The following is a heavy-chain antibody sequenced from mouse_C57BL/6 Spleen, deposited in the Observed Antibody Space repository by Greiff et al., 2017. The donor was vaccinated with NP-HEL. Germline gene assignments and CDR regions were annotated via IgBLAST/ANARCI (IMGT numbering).Heavy chain of an antibody. CDR3: ARFKTTADWYFDV. J-gene: IGHJ1*03. V-gene: IGHV1-52*01. CDR1: GYTFTSYW. CDR2: IDPSDSET. Sequence: QVQLQQPGAELVRPGSSVKLSCKASGYTFTSYWMHWVKQRPIQGLEWIGNIDPSDSETHYNQKFKDKATLTVDKSSSTAYMQLSSLTSEDSAVYYCARFKTTADWYFDVWGTGTTVTVSS. D-gene: IGHD1-2*01.